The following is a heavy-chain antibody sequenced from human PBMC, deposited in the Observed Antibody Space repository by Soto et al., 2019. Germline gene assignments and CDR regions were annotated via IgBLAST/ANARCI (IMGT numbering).Heavy chain of an antibody. D-gene: IGHD2-8*01. J-gene: IGHJ3*02. CDR3: AREAHCTTGVCIDYDAFDI. V-gene: IGHV1-2*02. CDR1: GYTFTGYY. Sequence: GASVKVSCKASGYTFTGYYMHWVRQAPGQGLEWMGWINPNSGGTNYAQKFQGRVTMTRDTSISKAYMELSRLRSDDTAVYYCAREAHCTTGVCIDYDAFDIWGQGTMVIVSS. CDR2: INPNSGGT.